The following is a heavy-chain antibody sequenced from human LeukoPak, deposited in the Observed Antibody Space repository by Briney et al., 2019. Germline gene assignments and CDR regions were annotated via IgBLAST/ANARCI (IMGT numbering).Heavy chain of an antibody. J-gene: IGHJ4*02. D-gene: IGHD2-15*01. V-gene: IGHV3-21*01. CDR3: ARRYSSGGSCYCDY. CDR1: GFTFSSYS. Sequence: PGGSLRLSCAASGFTFSSYSMNWVRQAPGKGLEWVSSISSSSSYIYYADSVKGRFTISRDNAKNSLYLQMNSLRAEDTAVYYCARRYSSGGSCYCDYWGQGTLVTVSS. CDR2: ISSSSSYI.